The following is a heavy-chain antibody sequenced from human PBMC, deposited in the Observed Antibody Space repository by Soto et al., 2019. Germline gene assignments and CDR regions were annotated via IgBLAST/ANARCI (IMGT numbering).Heavy chain of an antibody. J-gene: IGHJ6*02. CDR1: GYSFSNYW. Sequence: GESLKISCRTSGYSFSNYWIGWVRQMTGKGLEWMGIVYPGDSDTRYSPSFQGQVTISADKSISTAYLQWSSLKASDTAMYYCARQVLQAPHYGMDVWGQGTTVTVSS. V-gene: IGHV5-51*01. CDR2: VYPGDSDT. CDR3: ARQVLQAPHYGMDV. D-gene: IGHD2-15*01.